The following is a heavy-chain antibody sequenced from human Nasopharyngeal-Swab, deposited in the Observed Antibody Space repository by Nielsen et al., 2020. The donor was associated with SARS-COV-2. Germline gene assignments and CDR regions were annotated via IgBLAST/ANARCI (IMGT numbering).Heavy chain of an antibody. J-gene: IGHJ4*02. V-gene: IGHV6-1*01. Sequence: LRLSCAVSGDAVSNNTPGWTWIRLPPSRGLEWLGRTYYSSKWNYDYALSVKSRMTVNPDTSKNQFSLELNSVTPEDTAVYYCARGFLREGFDSWGQGILVTVSS. CDR3: ARGFLREGFDS. CDR1: GDAVSNNTPG. CDR2: TYYSSKWNY. D-gene: IGHD1-26*01.